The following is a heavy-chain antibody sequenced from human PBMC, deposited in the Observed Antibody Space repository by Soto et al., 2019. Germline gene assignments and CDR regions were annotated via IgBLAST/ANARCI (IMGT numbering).Heavy chain of an antibody. CDR2: IYTSGST. CDR1: GGSISSYY. V-gene: IGHV4-4*07. J-gene: IGHJ4*02. Sequence: QVQLQESGPGLVKPSETLSLTCTVSGGSISSYYWSWIRQPAGKGLEWIGRIYTSGSTNYNPSLKSGVTMSVDTSKNQFYQKLSSVTAADTAVYYCARSYDSGPYYFDYWGQGTLVTVSS. D-gene: IGHD3-22*01. CDR3: ARSYDSGPYYFDY.